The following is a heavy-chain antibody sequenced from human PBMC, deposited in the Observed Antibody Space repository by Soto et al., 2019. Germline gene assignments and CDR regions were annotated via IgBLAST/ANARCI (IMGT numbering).Heavy chain of an antibody. Sequence: VQLVQSGGEVQKPGASVKVSCKASGYTFTTYGITWLRQAPGQGPEWMGWISTYNGDTNYAQKLQGRVTMTTDTSTSTAYMELRTLRSDDTAVYYCARSRLPYYVGLDVWGQGTTVTVSS. J-gene: IGHJ6*02. V-gene: IGHV1-18*01. D-gene: IGHD2-15*01. CDR2: ISTYNGDT. CDR3: ARSRLPYYVGLDV. CDR1: GYTFTTYG.